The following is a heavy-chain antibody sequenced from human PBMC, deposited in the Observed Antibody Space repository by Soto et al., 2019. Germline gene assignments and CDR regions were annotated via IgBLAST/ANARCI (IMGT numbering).Heavy chain of an antibody. Sequence: QLQLQESGSGLVKPSQTLSLTCAVSGGSISSGGYSWSWIRQPPGKGLEWIGYIYHSGSTYYNPSLKSRVTISVDRSQNQFSLKLSSVTAADTAVYYCATTRSEYYYDSSGYAFDIWGQGTMVTASS. J-gene: IGHJ3*02. V-gene: IGHV4-30-2*01. CDR3: ATTRSEYYYDSSGYAFDI. CDR2: IYHSGST. D-gene: IGHD3-22*01. CDR1: GGSISSGGYS.